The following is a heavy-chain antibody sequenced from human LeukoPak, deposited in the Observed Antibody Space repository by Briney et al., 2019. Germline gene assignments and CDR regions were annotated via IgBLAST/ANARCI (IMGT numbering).Heavy chain of an antibody. Sequence: SVKVSCKASGGTFSSYAISWVRQAPGQGLEWMGRIIPILSIPNYAQKFQGRVTITADKSTSTAYMELSSLRSEDTAVYYCASEFVDRYNWDDAPGRDYWGQGTLVTVSS. CDR1: GGTFSSYA. V-gene: IGHV1-69*04. D-gene: IGHD1-20*01. CDR3: ASEFVDRYNWDDAPGRDY. CDR2: IIPILSIP. J-gene: IGHJ4*02.